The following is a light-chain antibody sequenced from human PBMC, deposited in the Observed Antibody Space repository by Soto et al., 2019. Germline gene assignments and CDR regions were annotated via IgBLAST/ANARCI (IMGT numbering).Light chain of an antibody. J-gene: IGLJ1*01. V-gene: IGLV1-40*01. CDR1: SSNIGAGYD. CDR2: DNS. Sequence: QSVLTQPPSVSGAPGQRVTISCTGSSSNIGAGYDVHWYHQLPGTAPRLLIYDNSFRPSGVPDRFSGSKSGTSASLAIAGLQADDEADYYCQSYDNSLNNYVFGTGTRSPS. CDR3: QSYDNSLNNYV.